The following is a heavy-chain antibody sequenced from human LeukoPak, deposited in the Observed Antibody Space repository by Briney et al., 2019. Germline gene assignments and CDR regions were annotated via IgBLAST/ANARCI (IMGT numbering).Heavy chain of an antibody. V-gene: IGHV1-69*13. Sequence: ASVKVSCKASGYTFTSYAISWVRQAPGQGLEWMGGIIPIFGTANYAQKFQGRVTITADESTSTAYMELSSLRSEDTAVYYCARAHQPNYGDYAWSMDYWGQGTLVTVSS. CDR1: GYTFTSYA. CDR3: ARAHQPNYGDYAWSMDY. CDR2: IIPIFGTA. J-gene: IGHJ4*02. D-gene: IGHD4-17*01.